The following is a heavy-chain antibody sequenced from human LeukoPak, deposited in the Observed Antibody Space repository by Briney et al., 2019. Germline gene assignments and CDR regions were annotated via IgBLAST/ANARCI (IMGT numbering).Heavy chain of an antibody. CDR1: GYTFTSYD. CDR3: ARARVDTAMAEDFDY. V-gene: IGHV1-8*01. J-gene: IGHJ4*02. CDR2: MNPNSGNT. D-gene: IGHD5-18*01. Sequence: ASVKVSCKASGYTFTSYDINWVQQATGQGLEWMGWMNPNSGNTGYAQKFQGRVTMTRNTSISTAYMELSSLRSEDTAVYYCARARVDTAMAEDFDYWGQGTLVTVSS.